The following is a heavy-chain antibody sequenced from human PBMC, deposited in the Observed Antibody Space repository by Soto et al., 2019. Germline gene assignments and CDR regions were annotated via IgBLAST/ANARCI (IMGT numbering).Heavy chain of an antibody. CDR2: ISGSGGST. CDR3: AKGAVVRGVYDLDY. D-gene: IGHD3-10*01. J-gene: IGHJ4*02. V-gene: IGHV3-23*01. Sequence: EVQLLESGGGLVQPGGSLRLSCAASGFTFSSYAMNWVRQAPGKGLEWVSAISGSGGSTYYADSVKGRFTIARDNSKNTLYLQMNSLRAEDTAVYYCAKGAVVRGVYDLDYWGQGTLVTVSS. CDR1: GFTFSSYA.